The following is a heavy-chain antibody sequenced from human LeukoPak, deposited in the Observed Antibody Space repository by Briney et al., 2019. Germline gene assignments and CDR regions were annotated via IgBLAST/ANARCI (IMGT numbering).Heavy chain of an antibody. D-gene: IGHD6-13*01. CDR2: ISSSSNYM. J-gene: IGHJ4*02. Sequence: PGGSLRLSCAASGFTFSRNAMNWVRQAPGKGLEWVSFISSSSNYMSYADSVRGRFTISRDNAKNSLYLQMNSLRAEDTAVYYCARPLDSSNNYFDYWGQGTLVTVSA. CDR1: GFTFSRNA. CDR3: ARPLDSSNNYFDY. V-gene: IGHV3-21*01.